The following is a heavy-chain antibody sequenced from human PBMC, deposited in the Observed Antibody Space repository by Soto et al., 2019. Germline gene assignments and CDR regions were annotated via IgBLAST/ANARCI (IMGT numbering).Heavy chain of an antibody. D-gene: IGHD6-19*01. CDR3: ARGGSSDWQVAFDF. Sequence: SETLSLTCTVYGGSFSGYFWNWIRQSPGKGLEWIGKVNHNGRNNYNPSLKSRVTISMDMSKNQFSLKLTSVTAADKAVYYCARGGSSDWQVAFDFWGQGTMVTVSS. J-gene: IGHJ3*01. CDR1: GGSFSGYF. CDR2: VNHNGRN. V-gene: IGHV4-34*01.